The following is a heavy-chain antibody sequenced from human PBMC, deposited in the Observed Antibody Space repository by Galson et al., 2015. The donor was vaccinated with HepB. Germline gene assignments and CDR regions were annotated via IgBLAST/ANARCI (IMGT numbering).Heavy chain of an antibody. CDR3: ARDWQWLVPSFDF. D-gene: IGHD6-19*01. J-gene: IGHJ4*02. Sequence: SLRLSCAASGFTFNTYSMNWVRQAPGKGLEWVSSISSDSSYLYYADSVKGRFTISRDNAKSSLYLQMNSLRAEDTAVYYCARDWQWLVPSFDFWGQGTLVTVSS. CDR1: GFTFNTYS. CDR2: ISSDSSYL. V-gene: IGHV3-21*01.